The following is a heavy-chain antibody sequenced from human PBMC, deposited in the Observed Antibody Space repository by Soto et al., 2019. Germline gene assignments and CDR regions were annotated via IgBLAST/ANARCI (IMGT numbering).Heavy chain of an antibody. CDR3: ARGAYYYGSGSYLTSGPRSHYYYYGMDV. D-gene: IGHD3-10*01. CDR1: GYTFTSYG. Sequence: EASVKVSCKASGYTFTSYGISWVRQAPGQGLEWMGWISAYNGNTNYAQKLQGRVTMTTDTSTSTAYMELRSLRSDDTAVYYCARGAYYYGSGSYLTSGPRSHYYYYGMDVWGQGTTVTVSS. J-gene: IGHJ6*02. CDR2: ISAYNGNT. V-gene: IGHV1-18*01.